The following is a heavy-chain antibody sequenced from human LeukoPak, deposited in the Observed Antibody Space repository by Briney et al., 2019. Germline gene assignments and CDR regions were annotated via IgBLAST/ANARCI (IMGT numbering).Heavy chain of an antibody. CDR2: ITGSGGNT. D-gene: IGHD1-26*01. CDR1: GFTFSSYG. V-gene: IGHV3-23*01. CDR3: AKVGIGGATTSAYFEY. Sequence: GGSLRLSCAASGFTFSSYGMTWVRQAPGKGLEWVSGITGSGGNTYYADSVKGRFTISRDNSKNTLYLQMNSLRPEDTAAYYCAKVGIGGATTSAYFEYWGQGTRVTVSS. J-gene: IGHJ4*02.